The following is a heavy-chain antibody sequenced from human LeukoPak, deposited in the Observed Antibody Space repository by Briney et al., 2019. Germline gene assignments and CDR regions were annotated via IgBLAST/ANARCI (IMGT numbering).Heavy chain of an antibody. J-gene: IGHJ5*02. CDR1: GGSFSGYY. Sequence: PSETLSLTCAVYGGSFSGYYWSWIRQPPGKGLEWIGEINHSGSTNYNPSLKSRVTISVDTSKNQFSLKLSSVTAADTAVYYCARGCSGRKNWFDPWGQGTLVTVSS. CDR3: ARGCSGRKNWFDP. D-gene: IGHD2-15*01. V-gene: IGHV4-34*01. CDR2: INHSGST.